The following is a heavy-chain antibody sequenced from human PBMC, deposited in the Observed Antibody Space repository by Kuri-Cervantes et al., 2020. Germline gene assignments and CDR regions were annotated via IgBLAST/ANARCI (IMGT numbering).Heavy chain of an antibody. Sequence: SETLSLTCSVSGGSVSSTSYYWSWIRQPPGKALEWIGEIYHSGSTNYNPSLKSRVTISVDKSKNQFSLKLSSVTAADTAVYYCARGGRGTKFDYWGQGTLVTVSS. CDR2: IYHSGST. V-gene: IGHV4-61*05. J-gene: IGHJ4*02. CDR1: GGSVSSTSYY. CDR3: ARGGRGTKFDY. D-gene: IGHD1-7*01.